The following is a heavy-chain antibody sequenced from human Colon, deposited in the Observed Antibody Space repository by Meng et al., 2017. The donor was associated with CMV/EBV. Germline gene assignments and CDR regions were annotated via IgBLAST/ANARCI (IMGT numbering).Heavy chain of an antibody. Sequence: SLKISCAASGFTFDDYDMHWVRQAPGKGLEWVSSINWNSATIRYADSVKGRFIVSRDNAKNSLYLQMHSLRAEDTAVYYCARIHYDSWSGYYRDYWGQGALVTVSS. D-gene: IGHD3-3*01. CDR3: ARIHYDSWSGYYRDY. CDR2: INWNSATI. CDR1: GFTFDDYD. V-gene: IGHV3-9*01. J-gene: IGHJ4*02.